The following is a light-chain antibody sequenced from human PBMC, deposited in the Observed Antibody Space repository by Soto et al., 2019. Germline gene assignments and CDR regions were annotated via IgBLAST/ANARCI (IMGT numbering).Light chain of an antibody. CDR3: QQSYRGPRT. CDR2: AAS. V-gene: IGKV1-39*01. CDR1: QSISNH. Sequence: DIQMTQSPSSLSASVEDRVIITCRASQSISNHLNWYQQKPGKAPKLPICAASSLQSGGPSRSSGSRSGPDFTLTISSLQPEHFATYYCQQSYRGPRTFGQGTQV. J-gene: IGKJ1*01.